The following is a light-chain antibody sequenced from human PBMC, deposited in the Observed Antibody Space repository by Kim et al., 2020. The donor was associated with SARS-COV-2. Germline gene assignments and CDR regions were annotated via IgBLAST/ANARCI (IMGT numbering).Light chain of an antibody. CDR3: QQHHSFPLT. Sequence: ASVRDTATITCRASQGINCNFAWYQQRPGKAPTLLIYCAFTLHSGVPSRFSGSGSGTDFTLTITSLQPEDFATYHCQQHHSFPLTFGGGTKVDIK. V-gene: IGKV1-9*01. J-gene: IGKJ4*01. CDR2: CAF. CDR1: QGINCN.